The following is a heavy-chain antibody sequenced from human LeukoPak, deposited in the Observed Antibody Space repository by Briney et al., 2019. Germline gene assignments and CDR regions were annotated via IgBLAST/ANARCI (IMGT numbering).Heavy chain of an antibody. CDR1: GGSFSGYY. D-gene: IGHD6-13*01. CDR2: INHSGST. J-gene: IGHJ4*02. CDR3: ARLGGIAAAGRDY. Sequence: SETLSLTCAVYGGSFSGYYWSWIREPPGKGLGWIGEINHSGSTNYNPSLKSRVTISVDTSKNQFSLKLSSVTAADTAVYYCARLGGIAAAGRDYWGQGTLVTVSS. V-gene: IGHV4-34*01.